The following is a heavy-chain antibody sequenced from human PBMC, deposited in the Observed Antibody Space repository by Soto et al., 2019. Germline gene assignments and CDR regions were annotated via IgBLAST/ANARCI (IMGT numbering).Heavy chain of an antibody. D-gene: IGHD6-6*01. CDR3: ARGIEYSSSGPWAFDY. V-gene: IGHV4-34*01. J-gene: IGHJ4*02. CDR2: INHSGST. CDR1: GGSFSGYY. Sequence: SETLSLTCAVYGGSFSGYYWSWIRQPPGKGLEWIGEINHSGSTNYNPSLKSRVTISVDTSKNQFSLKLSSVTAADTAVYYCARGIEYSSSGPWAFDYWGQGTLVTVSS.